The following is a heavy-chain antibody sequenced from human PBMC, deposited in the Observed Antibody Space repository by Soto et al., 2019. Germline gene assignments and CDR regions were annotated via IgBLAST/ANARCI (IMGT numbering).Heavy chain of an antibody. CDR3: ARDLGPPNWFDS. Sequence: QVQLVQSGAEMKQPGASVKVSCKTSGYAFSGYRLSWVRQGPGQGLEWMGWISGYNGNTDYAQKFQGRVTMTTDTSTSTAYMELRSLRSDDTAVYYCARDLGPPNWFDSWGQGTFVTVSS. D-gene: IGHD2-8*01. CDR2: ISGYNGNT. V-gene: IGHV1-18*01. J-gene: IGHJ5*01. CDR1: GYAFSGYR.